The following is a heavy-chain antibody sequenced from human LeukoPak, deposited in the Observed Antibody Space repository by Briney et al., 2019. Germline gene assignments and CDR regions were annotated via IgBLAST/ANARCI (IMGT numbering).Heavy chain of an antibody. CDR2: IYHSGST. J-gene: IGHJ6*02. Sequence: SETLSLTCTVSGGSISSSNWWSWVRQPPGKGLEWIGEIYHSGSTNYNPSLKSRVTISVDKSKNQFSLKLSSVTAADTAVYYCARHVLWFGEWGSYYGLDVWGLGTTVTVSS. D-gene: IGHD3-10*01. CDR3: ARHVLWFGEWGSYYGLDV. V-gene: IGHV4-4*02. CDR1: GGSISSSNW.